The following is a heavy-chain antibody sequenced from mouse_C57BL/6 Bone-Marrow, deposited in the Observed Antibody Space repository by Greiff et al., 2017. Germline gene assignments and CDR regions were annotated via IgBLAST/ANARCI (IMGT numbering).Heavy chain of an antibody. V-gene: IGHV5-9-1*02. J-gene: IGHJ2*01. Sequence: EVKLMESGEGLVKPGGSLKLSCAASGFTFSSYAMSWVRQTPEKRLEWVAYISSGGDYIYYADTVKGRFTISRGNARNTLYLQMSSLKSEDTAMYYCTRDGYYGSSYYFDYWGQGTTLTVSS. CDR2: ISSGGDYI. CDR1: GFTFSSYA. D-gene: IGHD1-1*01. CDR3: TRDGYYGSSYYFDY.